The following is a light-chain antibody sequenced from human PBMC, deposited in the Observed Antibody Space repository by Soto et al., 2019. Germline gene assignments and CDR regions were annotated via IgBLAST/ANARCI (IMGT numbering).Light chain of an antibody. J-gene: IGKJ5*01. CDR2: AAS. CDR1: QGISSW. CDR3: QQLHSYPIT. V-gene: IGKV1D-12*01. Sequence: IQMTQSPSSVSASLGDRVSITCRASQGISSWLAWYQQKPGRAPKLLIYAASSLQSGVSSRFSGSESGAEFTLTISSLQPEDFATYYCQQLHSYPITFGQGTRLEIK.